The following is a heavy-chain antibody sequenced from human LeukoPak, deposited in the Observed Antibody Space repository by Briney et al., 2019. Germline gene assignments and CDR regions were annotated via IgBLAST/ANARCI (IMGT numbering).Heavy chain of an antibody. J-gene: IGHJ3*02. Sequence: PRGALRLSCAASRVSSIGYWMSWGRPALGGGVGWGANIKQDGSEKYYVDSVKGRFPISRDNAKNSLYLQMNSLRAEDTAVYYCAGCSSSSSYAHAFDIWGQGTMVTVSS. CDR3: AGCSSSSSYAHAFDI. CDR1: RVSSIGYW. CDR2: IKQDGSEK. D-gene: IGHD6-6*01. V-gene: IGHV3-7*01.